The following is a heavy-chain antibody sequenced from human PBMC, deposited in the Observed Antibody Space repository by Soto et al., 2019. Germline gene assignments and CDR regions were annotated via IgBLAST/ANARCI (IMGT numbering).Heavy chain of an antibody. CDR1: GGSISSGDYY. CDR3: ARSMITFGGVITPPWAYDAFDI. Sequence: LSLTCTVSGGSISSGDYYWSWIRQPPGKGLEWIGYIYYSGSTYYNPSLKSRVTISVDTSKNQFSLKLSSVTAADTAVYYCARSMITFGGVITPPWAYDAFDIWGQGTMVTVSS. J-gene: IGHJ3*02. V-gene: IGHV4-30-4*01. CDR2: IYYSGST. D-gene: IGHD3-16*02.